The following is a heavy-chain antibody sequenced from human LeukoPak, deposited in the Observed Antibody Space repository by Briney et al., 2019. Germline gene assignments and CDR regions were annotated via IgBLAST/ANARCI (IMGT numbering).Heavy chain of an antibody. CDR2: IYPGDSDT. J-gene: IGHJ5*02. Sequence: GESLKISFKGSGYRFTSYWIGWVRPMPGKGLEWMGIIYPGDSDTRYSPSFQGQVTISADKSISTAYLQWSSLKASDTAMYYCARQRYSSSWPNWFDPWGQGTLVTVSS. CDR1: GYRFTSYW. CDR3: ARQRYSSSWPNWFDP. D-gene: IGHD6-13*01. V-gene: IGHV5-51*01.